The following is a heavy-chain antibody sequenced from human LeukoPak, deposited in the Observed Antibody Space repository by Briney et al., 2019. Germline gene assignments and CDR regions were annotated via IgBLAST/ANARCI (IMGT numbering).Heavy chain of an antibody. Sequence: GGSLRLSCAASGFTFSSYSMNWVRQAPGKGLEWVSSISSSSSYIYYADSVKGRFAISRDNAKNSLYLQMNSLRAEDTAVYYCAREDYDFWSGYYSKVKFDYWGQGTLVTVSS. D-gene: IGHD3-3*01. CDR1: GFTFSSYS. CDR2: ISSSSSYI. CDR3: AREDYDFWSGYYSKVKFDY. J-gene: IGHJ4*02. V-gene: IGHV3-21*01.